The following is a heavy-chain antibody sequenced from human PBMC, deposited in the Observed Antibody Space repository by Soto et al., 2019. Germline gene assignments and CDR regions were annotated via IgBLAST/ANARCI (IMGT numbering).Heavy chain of an antibody. Sequence: GGSLRLACAASGFTFSSCAMHWVRQAPGKGLEWVALISYDGSNKYYADSVKGRFTISRDNSKNQFSLKLSSVTAADTAVYYCARGGWRQIDYWGQGTLVTVSS. CDR3: ARGGWRQIDY. V-gene: IGHV3-30-3*01. CDR2: ISYDGSNK. CDR1: GFTFSSCA. J-gene: IGHJ4*02. D-gene: IGHD3-3*01.